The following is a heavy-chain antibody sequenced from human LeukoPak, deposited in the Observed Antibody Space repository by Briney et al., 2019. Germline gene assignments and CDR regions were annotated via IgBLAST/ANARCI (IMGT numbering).Heavy chain of an antibody. D-gene: IGHD3-10*01. V-gene: IGHV3-23*01. CDR3: AKGQAYYSSYGMDV. CDR1: GFTFSSYD. Sequence: GGSLRLSCAASGFTFSSYDMHWVRQATGKGLEWVSAISGSGGSTFYADSVKGRFTISRDTSKNTLYLQMNSLRAEDTAVYCCAKGQAYYSSYGMDVWGQGTTVTVSS. J-gene: IGHJ6*02. CDR2: ISGSGGST.